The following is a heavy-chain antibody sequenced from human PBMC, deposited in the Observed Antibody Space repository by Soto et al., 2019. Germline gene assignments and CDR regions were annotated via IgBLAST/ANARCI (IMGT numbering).Heavy chain of an antibody. Sequence: EVQLVESGGGLVQPGGSLRLSCAASGFTFSSYSMSWVRQAPGKGLEWVANIKQDGSEKYYVDSVKGRFTISRDNAKNSLCLQMNSLRAEXXAVXXXXXXRGVDSWGQGTLVTVFS. CDR3: XXXRGVDS. CDR1: GFTFSSYS. CDR2: IKQDGSEK. V-gene: IGHV3-7*01. J-gene: IGHJ4*02.